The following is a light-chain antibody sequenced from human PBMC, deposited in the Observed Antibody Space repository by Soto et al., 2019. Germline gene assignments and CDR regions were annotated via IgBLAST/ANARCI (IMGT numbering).Light chain of an antibody. CDR3: QQYGSSPRRT. J-gene: IGKJ2*01. Sequence: EIVLMQSPGTLSLSPGERATLSCRASQSVSSSYLAWYQQKPGQAPRLLIYGASSRATGIPDRFSGSGSGTDFTLTISRLEPEDFAVYYCQQYGSSPRRTFGQGTKLEIK. V-gene: IGKV3-20*01. CDR1: QSVSSSY. CDR2: GAS.